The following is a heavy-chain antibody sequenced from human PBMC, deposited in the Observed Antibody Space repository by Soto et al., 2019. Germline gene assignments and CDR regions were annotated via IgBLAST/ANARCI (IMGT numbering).Heavy chain of an antibody. CDR3: ARGKGCSGGSRYYYYYMVF. CDR1: GYTFTSYA. J-gene: IGHJ6*03. CDR2: INAGNGNT. V-gene: IGHV1-3*01. Sequence: ASVKVYCKAPGYTFTSYAMHWVRQAPGQRLEWMGWINAGNGNTKYSQKFQGRVTITRDTSASTAYMELSSLRSEDTAVYYCARGKGCSGGSRYYYYYMVFCGKATSGSLSS. D-gene: IGHD2-15*01.